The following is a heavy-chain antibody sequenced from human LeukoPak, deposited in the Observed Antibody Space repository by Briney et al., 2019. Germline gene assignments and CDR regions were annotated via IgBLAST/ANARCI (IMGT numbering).Heavy chain of an antibody. CDR3: ARERWDIGSFDY. D-gene: IGHD2-15*01. CDR1: GFTFDDHG. J-gene: IGHJ4*02. V-gene: IGHV3-11*01. Sequence: PGGSLRLFCAASGFTFDDHGMSWVRQAPGQGLEWVSYISSSGSTIYYADSVKGRFTISRDNAKNSLYLQMNSLRAEDTAVYYCARERWDIGSFDYWGQGTLVTVSS. CDR2: ISSSGSTI.